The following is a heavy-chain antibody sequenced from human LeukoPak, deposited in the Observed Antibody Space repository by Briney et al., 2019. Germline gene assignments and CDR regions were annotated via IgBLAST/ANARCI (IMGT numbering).Heavy chain of an antibody. J-gene: IGHJ4*02. Sequence: GGSLRLSCAASGFTFTSYALSCVRQAPGKGLDWVSAITGSGGDTYYADSVKGRFTISRDNSKNTLYLQMNSLRDEDTAVYYCALSSSRKTDYWGQGTLVTVSS. V-gene: IGHV3-23*01. CDR2: ITGSGGDT. CDR1: GFTFTSYA. D-gene: IGHD2-2*01. CDR3: ALSSSRKTDY.